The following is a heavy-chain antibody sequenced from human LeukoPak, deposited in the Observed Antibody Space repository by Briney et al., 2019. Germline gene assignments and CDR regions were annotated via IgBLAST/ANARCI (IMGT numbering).Heavy chain of an antibody. CDR3: AHAYCGRSSCHPYFYYNMDV. CDR2: ICCDDDK. D-gene: IGHD2-15*01. J-gene: IGHJ6*03. CDR1: GFSLRSSGMG. Sequence: SGPTLVHPTRTLTLTCSFSGFSLRSSGMGVGWIRQPPGKALEWLSLICCDDDKVYSPSLKSRLTIAQDTSKNEVVLTMTNVDPVDTATYYCAHAYCGRSSCHPYFYYNMDVWGKGTTVTVSS. V-gene: IGHV2-5*02.